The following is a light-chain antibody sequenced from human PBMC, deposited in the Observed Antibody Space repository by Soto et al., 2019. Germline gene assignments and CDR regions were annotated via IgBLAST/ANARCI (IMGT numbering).Light chain of an antibody. CDR2: KAS. CDR3: QHYNSYSEA. V-gene: IGKV1-5*03. J-gene: IGKJ1*01. CDR1: QTISSW. Sequence: DIHMTQYPATLSVSVGDRVTITCRASQTISSWLAWYQQKPGKAPKLLIYKASTLKSGVPSRFSGSGSGTEFTLTISSLQPDDFATYYCQHYNSYSEAFGQGTKVHIK.